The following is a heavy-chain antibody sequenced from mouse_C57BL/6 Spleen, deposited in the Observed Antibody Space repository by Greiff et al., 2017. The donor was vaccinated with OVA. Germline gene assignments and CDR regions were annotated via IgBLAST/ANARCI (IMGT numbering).Heavy chain of an antibody. Sequence: QVHVKQPGAELVRPGSSVKLSCKASGYTFTSYWMDWVKQRPGQGLEWIGNIYPSDSETHYNQKFKDKATLTVDKSSSTAYMQLSSLTSEDSAVYYCARGTGTDDYWGQGTTLTVSS. CDR1: GYTFTSYW. CDR2: IYPSDSET. J-gene: IGHJ2*01. D-gene: IGHD4-1*01. V-gene: IGHV1-61*01. CDR3: ARGTGTDDY.